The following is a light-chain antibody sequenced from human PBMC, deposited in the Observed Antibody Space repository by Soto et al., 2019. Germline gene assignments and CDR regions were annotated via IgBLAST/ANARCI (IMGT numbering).Light chain of an antibody. V-gene: IGKV3-11*01. CDR2: DAS. Sequence: EIVLTQSPATLSLSPGERATLSCRASQSINRHLAWYRQKPGQAPRLLIYDASNRATGIPARFSGSGSGTDFTLTISSLEPEDFAVYYCQQRSVWPITFGQGTRLEIK. J-gene: IGKJ5*01. CDR1: QSINRH. CDR3: QQRSVWPIT.